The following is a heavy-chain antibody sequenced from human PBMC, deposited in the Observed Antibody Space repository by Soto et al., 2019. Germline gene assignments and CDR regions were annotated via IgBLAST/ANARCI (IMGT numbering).Heavy chain of an antibody. D-gene: IGHD1-1*01. J-gene: IGHJ4*02. CDR3: ASWPQLEPRFDY. V-gene: IGHV4-31*03. CDR1: GGSISSGGYY. Sequence: QVQLQESGPGLVKPSQTLSLTCTVSGGSISSGGYYWSWIRQHPGKGLEWIGYIYYSGSTYYNPSLKSRVTISVDTSKKHFSLKLSSVTAAYTAVYYCASWPQLEPRFDYWGQGTLVTVSS. CDR2: IYYSGST.